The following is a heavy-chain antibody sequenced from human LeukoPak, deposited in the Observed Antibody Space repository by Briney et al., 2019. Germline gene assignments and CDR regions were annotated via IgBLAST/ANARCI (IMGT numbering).Heavy chain of an antibody. D-gene: IGHD3-3*01. Sequence: GGTLRLSCAASGFTFSSYGMSWVRQAPGKGLEWVSAISGSGGSTYYADSVKGRFTISRDNSKNTLYLQMNSLRAEDTAVYYCAKNYDFWSGDYFDYWGQGTLVTVSS. CDR1: GFTFSSYG. V-gene: IGHV3-23*01. J-gene: IGHJ4*02. CDR2: ISGSGGST. CDR3: AKNYDFWSGDYFDY.